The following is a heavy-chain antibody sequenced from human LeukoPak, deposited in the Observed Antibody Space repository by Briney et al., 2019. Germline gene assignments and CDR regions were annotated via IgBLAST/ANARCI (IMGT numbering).Heavy chain of an antibody. V-gene: IGHV4-30-4*08. Sequence: SGPTLVKPSQTLSLTCTVSGGSISSGDYYWSWIRQPPGKGLEWLGYIYYSGSTYYNPSLKSRVTISVDTSKNQFSLKLSSVTAADTAVYYCARAGFWSGYLDYWGQGTLVTVSS. CDR1: GGSISSGDYY. D-gene: IGHD3-3*01. CDR2: IYYSGST. J-gene: IGHJ4*02. CDR3: ARAGFWSGYLDY.